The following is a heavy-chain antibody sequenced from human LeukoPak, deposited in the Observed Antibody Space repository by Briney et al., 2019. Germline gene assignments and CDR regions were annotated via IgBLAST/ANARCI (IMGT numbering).Heavy chain of an antibody. J-gene: IGHJ4*02. CDR2: IYYSGST. D-gene: IGHD1-7*01. Sequence: PSETLSLTCTVSGGSISSYYWSWIRQPPGKGLEWIGYIYYSGSTNYNPSLKSRVTISVDTSKNQSSLKLSSVTAADTAVYYCARETTSKSPFDYWGQGTLVTVSS. CDR3: ARETTSKSPFDY. V-gene: IGHV4-59*01. CDR1: GGSISSYY.